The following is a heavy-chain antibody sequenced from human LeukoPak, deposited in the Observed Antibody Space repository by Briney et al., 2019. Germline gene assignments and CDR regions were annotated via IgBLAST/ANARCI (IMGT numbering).Heavy chain of an antibody. CDR3: AKTGDYFDSTDYYRPDAFDI. CDR1: GFTFSSYA. CDR2: ISGSGSMT. D-gene: IGHD3-22*01. Sequence: GGSLRLSCAASGFTFSSYAMHWVRQAPGKGLEWVSAISGSGSMTYYADSVKGRFTISRGKSNNTLYLQMYSLRAEDTALYYCAKTGDYFDSTDYYRPDAFDIWGQGTMVTVSS. J-gene: IGHJ3*02. V-gene: IGHV3-23*01.